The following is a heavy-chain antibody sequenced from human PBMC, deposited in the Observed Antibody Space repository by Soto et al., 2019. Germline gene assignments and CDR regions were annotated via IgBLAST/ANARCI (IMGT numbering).Heavy chain of an antibody. CDR1: GGTFNSYD. V-gene: IGHV1-69*01. J-gene: IGHJ5*02. D-gene: IGHD3-22*01. Sequence: QVQLVQSGAEVKKPGSSMKVSCKASGGTFNSYDINWVRQAPGQWLEWMRGIIHIVETPKYAQKFQGRVTISADESTNTVYMELSSLRSEDMAMYYGARLYRTNYYDASGFFKDNWFDPWGQGTLVTVYS. CDR3: ARLYRTNYYDASGFFKDNWFDP. CDR2: IIHIVETP.